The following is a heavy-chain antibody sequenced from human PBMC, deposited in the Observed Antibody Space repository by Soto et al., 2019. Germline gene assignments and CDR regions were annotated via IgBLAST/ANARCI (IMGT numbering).Heavy chain of an antibody. CDR2: ISGSGGST. CDR3: AKQSAVRDSSGYYSP. V-gene: IGHV3-23*01. J-gene: IGHJ5*02. D-gene: IGHD3-22*01. CDR1: GFTFSSYT. Sequence: EVQLLESGGGLVQPGGSLRLSCAASGFTFSSYTMSWVRQAPGKGLEWVSGISGSGGSTYYGDSVKGRFTISRDNSQNTLYLQMNSLRAEDTAVYYCAKQSAVRDSSGYYSPWGQGTLVTVSS.